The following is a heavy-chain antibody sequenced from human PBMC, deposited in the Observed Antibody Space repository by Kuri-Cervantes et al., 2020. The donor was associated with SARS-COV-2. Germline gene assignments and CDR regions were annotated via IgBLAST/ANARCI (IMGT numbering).Heavy chain of an antibody. Sequence: GESLKISCAASGFTVSSNYMSWVRQAPGKGLEWVSVIYSGGSTYYADSVKGRFTISRDNSKNTLYLQMNSLRAEDTAVYYRARDRSLDVWGKGTTVTVSS. CDR2: IYSGGST. CDR1: GFTVSSNY. V-gene: IGHV3-66*01. J-gene: IGHJ6*04. CDR3: ARDRSLDV.